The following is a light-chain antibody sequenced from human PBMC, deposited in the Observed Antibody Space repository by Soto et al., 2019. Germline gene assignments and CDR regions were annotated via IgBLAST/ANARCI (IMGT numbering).Light chain of an antibody. J-gene: IGKJ5*01. CDR3: QQYNNWS. CDR2: AAS. V-gene: IGKV3-15*01. Sequence: EMVMTQSPDTLSVSPCERATLSFSASQSVGSNLAWYQQKPGQAPRLLIYAASTRATGIPARFSGSGSGTEFTLTISSLQSEDFAVYYCQQYNNWSFGQGTRLEIK. CDR1: QSVGSN.